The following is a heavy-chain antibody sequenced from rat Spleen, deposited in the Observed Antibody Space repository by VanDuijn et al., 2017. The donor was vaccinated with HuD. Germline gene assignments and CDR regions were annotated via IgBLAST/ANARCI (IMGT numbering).Heavy chain of an antibody. J-gene: IGHJ2*01. V-gene: IGHV5S10*01. CDR3: ATHMRHYGYTFDY. CDR1: GFTFSDYN. D-gene: IGHD1-9*01. Sequence: EVQLVESGGGLVQPGRSLKLSCAASGFTFSDYNMAWVRQAPKKGLEWVATIIYDGSRTYYRDSVKGRFTISRDNAKSTLYLQMDSLRSEDTATYYCATHMRHYGYTFDYWGQGVMVTVSS. CDR2: IIYDGSRT.